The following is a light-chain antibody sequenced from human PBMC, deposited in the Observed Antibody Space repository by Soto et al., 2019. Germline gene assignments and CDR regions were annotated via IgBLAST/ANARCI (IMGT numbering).Light chain of an antibody. V-gene: IGKV3-11*01. CDR2: DAS. Sequence: EIVLTQSPATLSLSPGERATLSCRASQTVSSYLAWYQQKPGQAPRLLIYDASNRAAGIPARFSGSGSGTDFTLTISSLEPEDFAVYYGKHRSNWPIPFGGGTKVEIK. J-gene: IGKJ4*01. CDR1: QTVSSY. CDR3: KHRSNWPIP.